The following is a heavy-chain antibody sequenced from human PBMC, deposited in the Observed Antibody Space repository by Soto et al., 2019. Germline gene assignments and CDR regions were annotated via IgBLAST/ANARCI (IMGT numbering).Heavy chain of an antibody. CDR2: ISWNSGSI. Sequence: GGSLRLSCAASGFTFDDYAMHWVRQAPGKGLEWVSGISWNSGSIGYADSVKGRFTISRDNAKNSLYLQMNSLRAEDTALYYCAKDLVPSVDDDRRAAFDIWGQGTMVTVSS. CDR3: AKDLVPSVDDDRRAAFDI. J-gene: IGHJ3*02. V-gene: IGHV3-9*01. CDR1: GFTFDDYA. D-gene: IGHD1-1*01.